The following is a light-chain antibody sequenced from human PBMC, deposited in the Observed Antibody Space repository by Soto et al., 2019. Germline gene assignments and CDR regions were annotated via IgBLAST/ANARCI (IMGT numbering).Light chain of an antibody. Sequence: ELAWTQSPATLSLSPGEGATLSCRASQSIGNYLAWYQKKPGQDPRILIYATSNRATGIPARFSGSGSGTDFNLTISRLETEDFAVYECQQRSSWTFTFGPGTKVDI. CDR2: ATS. CDR3: QQRSSWTFT. CDR1: QSIGNY. V-gene: IGKV3-11*01. J-gene: IGKJ3*01.